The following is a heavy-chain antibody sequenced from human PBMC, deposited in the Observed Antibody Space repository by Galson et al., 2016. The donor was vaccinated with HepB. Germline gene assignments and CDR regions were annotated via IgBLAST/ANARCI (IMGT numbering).Heavy chain of an antibody. J-gene: IGHJ3*02. Sequence: SLRLSCAASGFTFSSYGMHWVRQAPGKGLEWVAVIWYDGSNKYYADSVKGRFTISRDNSKNTLYLQMNSLRAEDTALYYCARDGELGGSYYGRDFDIWGQGTMVTVSS. V-gene: IGHV3-33*01. D-gene: IGHD1-26*01. CDR3: ARDGELGGSYYGRDFDI. CDR1: GFTFSSYG. CDR2: IWYDGSNK.